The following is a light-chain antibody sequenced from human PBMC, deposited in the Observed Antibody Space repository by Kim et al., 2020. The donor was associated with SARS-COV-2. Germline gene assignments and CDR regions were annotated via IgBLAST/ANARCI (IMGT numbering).Light chain of an antibody. J-gene: IGLJ3*02. Sequence: QSVLIFCTGPSCDLGTYNRVSWYQQPPGPAPKLMIYEVSNRPSGFPDRFSGSKSGNAASLTISGLQAADEAVYYCYSFTSSTTWVFGGGTKLTVL. CDR1: SCDLGTYNR. CDR3: YSFTSSTTWV. CDR2: EVS. V-gene: IGLV2-18*02.